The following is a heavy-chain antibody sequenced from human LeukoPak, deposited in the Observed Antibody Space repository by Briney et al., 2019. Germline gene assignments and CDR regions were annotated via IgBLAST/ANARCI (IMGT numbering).Heavy chain of an antibody. CDR3: ARGAPDYDSSGYYSGNWFDP. V-gene: IGHV1-46*01. CDR2: INPSGGST. Sequence: ASVKVSCKASGYTFTSYYMHWVRQAPGQGLEWMGIINPSGGSTSYAQKFQGRVTMTRDMSTSTVYMELSSLRSEDTAVYYCARGAPDYDSSGYYSGNWFDPWGQGTLVTVSS. D-gene: IGHD3-22*01. CDR1: GYTFTSYY. J-gene: IGHJ5*02.